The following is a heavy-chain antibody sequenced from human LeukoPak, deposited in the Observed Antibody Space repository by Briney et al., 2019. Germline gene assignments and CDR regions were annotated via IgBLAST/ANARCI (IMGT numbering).Heavy chain of an antibody. CDR1: GFTFDDYA. Sequence: GGSLRLSCAASGFTFDDYAMHWVRQAPGKGLEWVSGISWNSGSIGYADSVKGRFTISRDNAKNSLYLQMNSLRAEDTALYYCAKDSCSGGSCYSQVDYWGQGTLVTVSS. CDR3: AKDSCSGGSCYSQVDY. J-gene: IGHJ4*02. CDR2: ISWNSGSI. V-gene: IGHV3-9*01. D-gene: IGHD2-15*01.